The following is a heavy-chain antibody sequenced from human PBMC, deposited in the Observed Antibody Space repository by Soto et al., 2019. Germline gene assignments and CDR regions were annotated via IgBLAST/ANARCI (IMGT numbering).Heavy chain of an antibody. CDR3: ARRIPFGYGMDV. D-gene: IGHD2-21*01. Sequence: GGSLRLSYAASGFTFGSYAMHWVRQAPGKGLEYVSAITSNGGNTDYASSVKGRFTISRDNSKNTLYLQMGSLRAEDMAVYYCARRIPFGYGMDVWGQGTTVTVSS. CDR2: ITSNGGNT. J-gene: IGHJ6*02. V-gene: IGHV3-64*01. CDR1: GFTFGSYA.